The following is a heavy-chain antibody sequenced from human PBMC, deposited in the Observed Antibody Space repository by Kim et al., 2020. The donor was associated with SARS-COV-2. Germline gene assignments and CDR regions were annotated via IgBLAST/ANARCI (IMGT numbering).Heavy chain of an antibody. D-gene: IGHD3-22*01. CDR2: FDPEDGET. V-gene: IGHV1-24*01. CDR1: GYTLTELS. CDR3: ATDPAYDSSGYYFVDY. Sequence: ASVKVSCKVSGYTLTELSMHWVRQAPGKGLEWMGGFDPEDGETIYAQKFQGRVTMTEDTSTDTAYMELSSLRSEDTAVYYCATDPAYDSSGYYFVDYWGQGTLVTVSS. J-gene: IGHJ4*02.